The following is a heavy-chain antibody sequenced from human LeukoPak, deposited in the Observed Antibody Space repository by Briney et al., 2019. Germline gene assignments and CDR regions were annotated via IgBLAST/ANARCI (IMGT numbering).Heavy chain of an antibody. CDR2: IKQDGSEK. V-gene: IGHV3-7*01. CDR3: GRGMRDYYGLDY. Sequence: GGSLRLSCAASGFTLSNYWMSWVRQAPGKGLEWVANIKQDGSEKNYVDSVKGRFTISRDNAKNTLYLQMNRLTVEDTAVYYCGRGMRDYYGLDYWGQGILVTVSS. J-gene: IGHJ4*02. D-gene: IGHD3-10*01. CDR1: GFTLSNYW.